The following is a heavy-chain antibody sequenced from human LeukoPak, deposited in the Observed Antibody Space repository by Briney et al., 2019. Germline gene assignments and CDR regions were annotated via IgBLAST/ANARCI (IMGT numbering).Heavy chain of an antibody. D-gene: IGHD3-10*01. V-gene: IGHV4-4*02. J-gene: IGHJ4*02. CDR3: ARDPAPTYYYGSGSYYPLDY. Sequence: RPSGTLSLTCAVSGGSISSSNWWSWVRQPPGKGLEWIGEIYHSGSTNYNPSLKSRVTISVDKSKNQFSLKLSSVTAADTAVYYCARDPAPTYYYGSGSYYPLDYWGQGTLVTVSS. CDR1: GGSISSSNW. CDR2: IYHSGST.